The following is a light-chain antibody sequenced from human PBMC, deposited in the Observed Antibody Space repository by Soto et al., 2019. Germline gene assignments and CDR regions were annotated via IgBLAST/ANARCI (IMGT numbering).Light chain of an antibody. Sequence: EIVLTQSPGTLSLSSGERATLSCRASQSVRSNYLAWYQQKPGQAPRFLIYGASSRATGIPDRFGGSGSGTDFTLTISRLEPEDFAVYYCQQYASSPLTFGGGTKVEIK. CDR2: GAS. CDR3: QQYASSPLT. CDR1: QSVRSNY. J-gene: IGKJ4*01. V-gene: IGKV3-20*01.